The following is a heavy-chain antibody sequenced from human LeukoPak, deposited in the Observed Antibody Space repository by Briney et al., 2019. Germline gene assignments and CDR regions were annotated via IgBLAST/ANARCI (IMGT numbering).Heavy chain of an antibody. CDR2: IYYSGSS. D-gene: IGHD4-23*01. CDR3: ARAFNSRRAFDI. V-gene: IGHV4-39*01. J-gene: IGHJ3*02. Sequence: SETLSLTCTVSGVSISSTNYYWGWVRQPPGKGLEWIGSIYYSGSSYYNPSLKSRVTIFLDTSRNQFSLKLSSVTAADTAVYYCARAFNSRRAFDIWGQGTMVTVSS. CDR1: GVSISSTNYY.